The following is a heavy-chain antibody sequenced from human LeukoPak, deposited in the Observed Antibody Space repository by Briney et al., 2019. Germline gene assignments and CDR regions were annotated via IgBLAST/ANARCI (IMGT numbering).Heavy chain of an antibody. D-gene: IGHD4-17*01. J-gene: IGHJ3*02. CDR2: ISYIGST. Sequence: PSETLSLTCAVSDDSFSSHYWTWIRQPPGKGLEWIGYISYIGSTNYNPSLKSRVTISIDTSKNQFSLKLSSVTAADTAVYYCARDLITVTKGFDIWGQGTMVSVSS. CDR1: DDSFSSHY. V-gene: IGHV4-59*11. CDR3: ARDLITVTKGFDI.